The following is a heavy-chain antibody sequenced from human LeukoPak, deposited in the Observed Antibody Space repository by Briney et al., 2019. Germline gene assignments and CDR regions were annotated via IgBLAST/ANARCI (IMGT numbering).Heavy chain of an antibody. CDR1: GGSISSGDYY. D-gene: IGHD3-10*01. Sequence: PSQTLSLTCTVSGGSISSGDYYWSWIRRPPGKGLEWIGYIYYSGSTYYNPSLKSRVTISVDTSKNQFSLKLSSVTAADTAVYYCARAMVRDPLDDYWGQGTLVTVSS. J-gene: IGHJ4*02. CDR2: IYYSGST. CDR3: ARAMVRDPLDDY. V-gene: IGHV4-30-4*01.